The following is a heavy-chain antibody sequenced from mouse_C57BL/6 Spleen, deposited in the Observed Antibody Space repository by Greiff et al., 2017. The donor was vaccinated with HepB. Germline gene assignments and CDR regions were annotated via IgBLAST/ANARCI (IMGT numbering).Heavy chain of an antibody. J-gene: IGHJ3*01. Sequence: QVQLQQSGAALAKPGASVTLSCKASGFTFPSYWMPWVKQRPGPCLEWIGYINPSSGYTKYNQKFKDKATLTADKSSSTAYMQLSSLTYEDSAVYYCARKDDYDAWFAYWGQGTLVTVSA. CDR1: GFTFPSYW. CDR3: ARKDDYDAWFAY. V-gene: IGHV1-7*01. CDR2: INPSSGYT. D-gene: IGHD2-4*01.